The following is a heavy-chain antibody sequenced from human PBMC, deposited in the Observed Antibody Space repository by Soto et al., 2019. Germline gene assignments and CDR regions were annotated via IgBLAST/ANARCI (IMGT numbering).Heavy chain of an antibody. CDR1: GLTFDDYD. CDR2: ISWNSGSI. Sequence: GGSLSLSCAASGLTFDDYDRHWVRQAPGKGLEWVSGISWNSGSIGYVDSVKGRFTISRDNAKNSLYLKMNSLRAEDSALYYCAQYNGDGTFSYYYGIEVWGQGTTVTVSS. J-gene: IGHJ6*02. D-gene: IGHD1-1*01. CDR3: AQYNGDGTFSYYYGIEV. V-gene: IGHV3-9*01.